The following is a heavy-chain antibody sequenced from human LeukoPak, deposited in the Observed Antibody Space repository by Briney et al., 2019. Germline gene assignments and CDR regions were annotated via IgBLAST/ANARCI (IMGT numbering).Heavy chain of an antibody. J-gene: IGHJ4*02. CDR3: ARWGSGWYFDY. Sequence: SQTLSLTCTVSGGSISSGGYYWSWIRQPPGKGLEWIGYIYHSGSTYYNPSLKSRVTISVDRSKNQFSLRLSSVTAADTAVYHCARWGSGWYFDYWGQGTLVTVSS. D-gene: IGHD6-19*01. V-gene: IGHV4-30-2*01. CDR1: GGSISSGGYY. CDR2: IYHSGST.